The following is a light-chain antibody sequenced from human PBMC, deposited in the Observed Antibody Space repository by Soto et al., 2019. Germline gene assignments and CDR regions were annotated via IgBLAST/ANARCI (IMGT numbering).Light chain of an antibody. CDR3: QQHGTSPYT. CDR1: QSLRSSY. Sequence: EVVLTQSPNTLSLSPVERATLSCLASQSLRSSYLAWYQRKPGQAPRLLMFGASRRATGIPDRFNGSGSGTDFILTISRLEPEDVAVYYCQQHGTSPYTFGQGTRLEN. V-gene: IGKV3-20*01. J-gene: IGKJ5*01. CDR2: GAS.